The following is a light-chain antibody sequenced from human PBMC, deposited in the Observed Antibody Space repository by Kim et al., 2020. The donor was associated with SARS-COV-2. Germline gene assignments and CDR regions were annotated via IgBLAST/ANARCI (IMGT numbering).Light chain of an antibody. CDR2: KAS. J-gene: IGKJ2*01. V-gene: IGKV1-5*03. CDR1: QSISSW. Sequence: DIQMTQSPSTLSASVGDRVTITCRASQSISSWLAWYQQKPGKAPKLLIYKASSLESGVPSRFSGSGSGTEFTLPISSLPPDDFATYYCQQYNSYSYTFGQGTKLEI. CDR3: QQYNSYSYT.